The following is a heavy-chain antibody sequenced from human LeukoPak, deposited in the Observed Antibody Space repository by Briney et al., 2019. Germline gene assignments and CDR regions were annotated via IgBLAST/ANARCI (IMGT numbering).Heavy chain of an antibody. D-gene: IGHD3-10*01. V-gene: IGHV3-23*01. CDR2: ISGSGGST. J-gene: IGHJ5*02. CDR1: GFTFSSYA. Sequence: PGGSLRLSCAASGFTFSSYAMSWVRQAPGKGLEWVSAISGSGGSTYYADSVKGRFTISRDNSKNTLYLQMNSLRAEDTAVYYCAKDATYYYGSGSYFGINWFDPWGQGTLVTVSS. CDR3: AKDATYYYGSGSYFGINWFDP.